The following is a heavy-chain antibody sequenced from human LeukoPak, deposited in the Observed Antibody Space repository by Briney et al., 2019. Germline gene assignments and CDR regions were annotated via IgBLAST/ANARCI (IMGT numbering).Heavy chain of an antibody. J-gene: IGHJ4*02. Sequence: PGGSLRLSCAASGFTFSSYGMHWVRQAPGKGLEWVAVISYDGSNKYYADSVKGRFTISRDNSKNTLYLQMNSLRAEDTAVYYCAKDHEYYIQLWFLDYWGQGTLVTVSS. CDR2: ISYDGSNK. CDR1: GFTFSSYG. CDR3: AKDHEYYIQLWFLDY. D-gene: IGHD5-18*01. V-gene: IGHV3-30*18.